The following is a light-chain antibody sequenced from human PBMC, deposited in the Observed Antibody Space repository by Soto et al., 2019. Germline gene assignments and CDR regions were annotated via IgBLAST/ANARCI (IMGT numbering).Light chain of an antibody. V-gene: IGKV3-20*01. CDR3: QQYGSSRT. J-gene: IGKJ1*01. CDR2: GAS. CDR1: QSVSSSY. Sequence: EIVLTQSPGTLSLSPGERATLSCRASQSVSSSYLAWYQQKPGQAPSLLIYGASSRATGIPDRFSGSGSGTDFTLTISRLEPEEFAVYYCQQYGSSRTFGQGPKVDIK.